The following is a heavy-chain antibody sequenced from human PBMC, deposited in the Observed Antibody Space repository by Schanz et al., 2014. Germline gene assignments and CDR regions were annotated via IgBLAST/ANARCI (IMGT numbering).Heavy chain of an antibody. J-gene: IGHJ4*02. V-gene: IGHV4-34*01. CDR3: ARLYCSTPGCYVSPNGFAKDY. Sequence: QVQLQQWGAGLLKPSETLSLTCAVSGGSFSGYYWSWIRQPPDTGLEWIGEINQSGDTNYNPSLRIRVTISVDTPNNQFSLKLRSVTAADTAVYYCARLYCSTPGCYVSPNGFAKDYWGQGTLVTVSS. CDR1: GGSFSGYY. CDR2: INQSGDT. D-gene: IGHD2-2*01.